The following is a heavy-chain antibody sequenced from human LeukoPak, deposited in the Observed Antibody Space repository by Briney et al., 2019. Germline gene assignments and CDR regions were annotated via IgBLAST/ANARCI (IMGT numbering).Heavy chain of an antibody. D-gene: IGHD3-16*02. Sequence: SETLSLTCTVPGASIRPYYWTWIRQPPGKGLEWLGHINFSGNTNYSPSLKSRVTISLDTSKNHFSLNLTSVTAADTAVYYCARGPYVWGSYRQYYFDYWGQGTLVTVSS. V-gene: IGHV4-59*12. CDR1: GASIRPYY. J-gene: IGHJ4*02. CDR3: ARGPYVWGSYRQYYFDY. CDR2: INFSGNT.